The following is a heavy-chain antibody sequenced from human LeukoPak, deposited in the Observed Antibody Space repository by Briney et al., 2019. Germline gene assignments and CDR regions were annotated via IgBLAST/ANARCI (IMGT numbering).Heavy chain of an antibody. Sequence: PSETLSLTCTVFGYSISSGYYWGWIRQPPGKGLEWIGSIYHSGNTYYNPSLKSRVTMSVDTSKNQFSLKLSSVTAADTAVYYCAREGHSSGWSAFDYWGQGTLVTVSS. V-gene: IGHV4-38-2*02. CDR1: GYSISSGYY. D-gene: IGHD6-19*01. CDR2: IYHSGNT. CDR3: AREGHSSGWSAFDY. J-gene: IGHJ4*02.